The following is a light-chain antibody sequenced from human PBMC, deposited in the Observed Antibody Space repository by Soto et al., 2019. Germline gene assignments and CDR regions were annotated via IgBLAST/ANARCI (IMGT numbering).Light chain of an antibody. CDR2: GVT. CDR1: NSDIGGYNY. V-gene: IGLV2-14*01. Sequence: QSALTQPAFVSGSPGQSITISCTGTNSDIGGYNYVSWYRHHPGEAPKLMIYGVTNRPSGVSTRFSGSKSGNTASLTISGLQDEDEADYYCSSYTSVTIVVFGGGTKLTVL. CDR3: SSYTSVTIVV. J-gene: IGLJ2*01.